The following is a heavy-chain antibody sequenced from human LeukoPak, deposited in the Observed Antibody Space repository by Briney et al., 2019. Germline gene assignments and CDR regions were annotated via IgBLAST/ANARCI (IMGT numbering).Heavy chain of an antibody. J-gene: IGHJ6*02. CDR1: GFTFSSYA. V-gene: IGHV3-30-3*01. CDR2: TSYDGSNK. Sequence: GGSLRLSCAASGFTFSSYAMHWVRQAPGKGLEWVAVTSYDGSNKYYADSVKGRFTISRDNSKNTLYLQMNSLRAEDTAVYYCARELYYYYYGMDVWGQGTTVTVSS. CDR3: ARELYYYYYGMDV.